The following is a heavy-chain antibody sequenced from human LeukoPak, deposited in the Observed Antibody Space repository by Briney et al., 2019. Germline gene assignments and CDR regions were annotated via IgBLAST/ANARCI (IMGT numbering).Heavy chain of an antibody. D-gene: IGHD6-13*01. Sequence: SVKVSCKASGYTFTGYYMHWVRQAPGQGLEWMGWINPNSGGTNYAQKFQGWVTMTRDTSISTAYMELSRLRSDDTAVYYCARGGIAAAGPNWFDPWGQGTLVTVSS. CDR1: GYTFTGYY. J-gene: IGHJ5*02. CDR2: INPNSGGT. V-gene: IGHV1-2*04. CDR3: ARGGIAAAGPNWFDP.